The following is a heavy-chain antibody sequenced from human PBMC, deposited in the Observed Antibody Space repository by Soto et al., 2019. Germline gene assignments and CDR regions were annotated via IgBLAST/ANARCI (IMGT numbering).Heavy chain of an antibody. D-gene: IGHD3-10*01. J-gene: IGHJ6*02. CDR2: AYHNGLT. CDR1: GDSVTSNVW. Sequence: SETLSLTCAVSGDSVTSNVWWSWVRQPPGKGLEWIGEAYHNGLTDYNPSLKSRVTMSVDTSKNQFSLKLSSVTAADTAVYYCARMSPVRYYYGSGSYYSPHGMDVWGQGTTVTVSS. CDR3: ARMSPVRYYYGSGSYYSPHGMDV. V-gene: IGHV4-4*02.